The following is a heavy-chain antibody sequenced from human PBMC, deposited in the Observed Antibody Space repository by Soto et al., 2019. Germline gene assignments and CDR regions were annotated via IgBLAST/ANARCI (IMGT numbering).Heavy chain of an antibody. CDR1: GDSISSSNW. Sequence: QVQLQESGPGLVKPSGTLSLTCAVSGDSISSSNWWRWVRQPPGKGLEWIGEMYHSGSINYNSSLKSRVTISVDKSNNQFSQKLSSVTAADMAVYYRARLAPDWFDPWGQGTLVTVSS. V-gene: IGHV4-4*02. CDR3: ARLAPDWFDP. J-gene: IGHJ5*02. CDR2: MYHSGSI.